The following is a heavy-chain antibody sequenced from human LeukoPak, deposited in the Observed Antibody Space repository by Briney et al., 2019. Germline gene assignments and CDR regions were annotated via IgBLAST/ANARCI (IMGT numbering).Heavy chain of an antibody. V-gene: IGHV4-39*07. J-gene: IGHJ4*02. D-gene: IGHD1-20*01. CDR1: GGSISSSSYY. Sequence: SETLSLTCSVSGGSISSSSYYWGWIRQPPGKGLEWLGTFHYSGSTYYNPSLKSRVTISVNMSKNQFSLKLISVTAADTAVYYCARLYRKTYKWNDQPDYWGQGTLVTVSS. CDR2: FHYSGST. CDR3: ARLYRKTYKWNDQPDY.